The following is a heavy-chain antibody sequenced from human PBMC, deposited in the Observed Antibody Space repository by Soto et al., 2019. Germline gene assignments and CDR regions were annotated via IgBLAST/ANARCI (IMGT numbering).Heavy chain of an antibody. V-gene: IGHV1-69*05. CDR1: GGTFSSYA. D-gene: IGHD6-13*01. J-gene: IGHJ6*02. CDR3: ARTQQLGPYYYYGMDV. Sequence: QVQLVQSGAEVKKPGSSVKVSCKASGGTFSSYAISWVRQAPGQGLEWMGGIIPIFGTANYAQKFQGRVTSTXXEXTXXADMGLSSLRSEDTAVYYCARTQQLGPYYYYGMDVWGQGTTVTVSS. CDR2: IIPIFGTA.